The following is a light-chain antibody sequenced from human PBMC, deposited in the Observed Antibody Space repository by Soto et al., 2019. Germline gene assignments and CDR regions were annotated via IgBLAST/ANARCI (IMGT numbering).Light chain of an antibody. CDR3: QQYDNLPPLT. J-gene: IGKJ4*01. V-gene: IGKV1-33*01. CDR1: QDISNY. Sequence: DIQMTQSPSSLSASVGDRVTITCQASQDISNYLNWYQQKPGKAPKLLIYDASNLETGVPSRFSGSGSVTDFTFTISSLQPEDIATYYCQQYDNLPPLTFGGGTKVGIK. CDR2: DAS.